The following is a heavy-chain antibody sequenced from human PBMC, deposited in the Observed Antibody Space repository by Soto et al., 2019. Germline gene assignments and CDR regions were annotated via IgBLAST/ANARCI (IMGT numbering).Heavy chain of an antibody. D-gene: IGHD2-15*01. Sequence: QVQLVESGGGVVQPGRSLRLSCATSGSTFSTYTMHWVRQAPGKGLEWVAVISFYEGNKYYAASVKGRFTISRDDSKTTLYLQMNSLRAEDTAVYYCARENTVGYCSGGSCYYFDYWGQGTLVTVSS. CDR3: ARENTVGYCSGGSCYYFDY. CDR1: GSTFSTYT. V-gene: IGHV3-30-3*01. CDR2: ISFYEGNK. J-gene: IGHJ4*02.